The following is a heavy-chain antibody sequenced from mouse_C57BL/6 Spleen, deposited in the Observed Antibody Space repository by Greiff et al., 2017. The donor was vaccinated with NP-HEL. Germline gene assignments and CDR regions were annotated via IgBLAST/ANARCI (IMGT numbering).Heavy chain of an antibody. V-gene: IGHV5-6*02. CDR2: ISSGGSYT. CDR1: GFTFSSYG. D-gene: IGHD2-5*01. Sequence: EVKLVESGGDLVKPGGSLKLSCAASGFTFSSYGMSWVRQTPDKRLEWVATISSGGSYTYYPDSVKGRFTISRDNAKNTLYLQMSSLKSEDTAMYYCARHPLYSNYEGAWFAYWGQGTLVTVSA. J-gene: IGHJ3*01. CDR3: ARHPLYSNYEGAWFAY.